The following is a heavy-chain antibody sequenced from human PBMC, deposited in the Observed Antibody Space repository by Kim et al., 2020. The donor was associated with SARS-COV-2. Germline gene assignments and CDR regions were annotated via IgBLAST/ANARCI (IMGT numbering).Heavy chain of an antibody. V-gene: IGHV4-30-2*05. Sequence: SPFNPPLKRRVSISIDTSNNQFSLKLSSATAADTAVYYCARDAWLSPFDYWGQGILVTVTS. J-gene: IGHJ4*01. CDR2: S. D-gene: IGHD3-9*01. CDR3: ARDAWLSPFDY.